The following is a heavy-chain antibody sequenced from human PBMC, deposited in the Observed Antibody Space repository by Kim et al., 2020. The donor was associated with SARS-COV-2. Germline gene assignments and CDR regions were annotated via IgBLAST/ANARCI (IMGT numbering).Heavy chain of an antibody. CDR3: ATFWFGELADY. V-gene: IGHV1-24*01. Sequence: TIYAQKFQGRVTMTEDTSTDTAYMELSSLRSEDTAVYYCATFWFGELADYWGQGTLVTVSS. CDR2: T. J-gene: IGHJ4*02. D-gene: IGHD3-10*01.